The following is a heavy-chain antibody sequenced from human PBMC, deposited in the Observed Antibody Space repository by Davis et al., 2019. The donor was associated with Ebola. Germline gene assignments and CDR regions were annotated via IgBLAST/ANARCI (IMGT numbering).Heavy chain of an antibody. CDR3: ARRGRVVAAKIDY. Sequence: SETLSLTCAVYGGSFSGIDWSWIRQPPGKGLEWIGQINHSGSTNYNPSLKSRVTISVDTSKNQFSLKLSSVTAADTAVYYCARRGRVVAAKIDYWGQGTLVTVSS. V-gene: IGHV4-34*01. J-gene: IGHJ4*02. CDR2: INHSGST. D-gene: IGHD2-15*01. CDR1: GGSFSGID.